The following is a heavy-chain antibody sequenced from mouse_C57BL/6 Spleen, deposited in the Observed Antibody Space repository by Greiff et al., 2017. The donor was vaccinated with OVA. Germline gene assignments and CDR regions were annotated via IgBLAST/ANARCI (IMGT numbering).Heavy chain of an antibody. Sequence: QVQLQQPGAELVKPGASVKLSCKASGYTFTSYWMHWVTQRPGQGLEWIGMIHPNSGSTNYNEKFKSKATLTVDKSSSTAYMQLSSLTSEDAAVYYCARGYGKGYFDYWGQGTTLTVSS. V-gene: IGHV1-64*01. J-gene: IGHJ2*01. D-gene: IGHD2-10*02. CDR2: IHPNSGST. CDR1: GYTFTSYW. CDR3: ARGYGKGYFDY.